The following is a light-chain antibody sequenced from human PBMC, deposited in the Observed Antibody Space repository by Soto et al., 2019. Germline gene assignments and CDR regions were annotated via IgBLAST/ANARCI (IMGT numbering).Light chain of an antibody. CDR3: QQYVSTPIS. CDR1: QSVSSNY. CDR2: GAS. J-gene: IGKJ5*01. V-gene: IGKV3-20*01. Sequence: SPGERATLSCRASQSVSSNYLAWYQQKPGQTTRLLIYGASSRATGIPDRFSGNESGTDFTLTISRLEPEDFAVYDCQQYVSTPISFDQGTQL.